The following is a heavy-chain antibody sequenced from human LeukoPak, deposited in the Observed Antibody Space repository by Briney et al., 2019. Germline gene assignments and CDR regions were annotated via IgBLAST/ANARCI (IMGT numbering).Heavy chain of an antibody. CDR2: IWYDGSNK. D-gene: IGHD6-19*01. J-gene: IGHJ4*02. V-gene: IGHV3-33*01. Sequence: GWSLRLSCAASGFTFSSYGMHWVRQAPGKGLEWVAVIWYDGSNKYYADSVKGRFTISRDNSKNTLYLQMNSLRAEDTAVYYCLRSVYSSGWTEFDYWGQGTLVTVSS. CDR3: LRSVYSSGWTEFDY. CDR1: GFTFSSYG.